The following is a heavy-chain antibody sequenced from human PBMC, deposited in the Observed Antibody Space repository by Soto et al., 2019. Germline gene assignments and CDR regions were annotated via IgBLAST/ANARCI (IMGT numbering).Heavy chain of an antibody. CDR2: IYYSGST. D-gene: IGHD4-17*01. Sequence: SETLSLTCTVSGGSISSYYWSWIRQPPGKGLEWIGYIYYSGSTDYNPSLKSRVTISVDTSKNQFSLKLSSVTAADTAVYYCARFWNDGDYANSGGIDPWGQGTLVTVSS. CDR1: GGSISSYY. V-gene: IGHV4-59*01. J-gene: IGHJ5*02. CDR3: ARFWNDGDYANSGGIDP.